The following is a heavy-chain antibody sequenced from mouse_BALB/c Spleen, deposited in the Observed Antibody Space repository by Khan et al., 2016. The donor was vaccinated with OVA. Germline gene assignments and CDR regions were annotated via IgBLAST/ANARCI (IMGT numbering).Heavy chain of an antibody. D-gene: IGHD1-1*01. Sequence: GQLQQSGAELMKPGASVKISCKATGYTFSDYWLEWVKQRPGHGLEWIGEILPGSGSRNYNEKFKGKATFTADISSKTTYMQLSSLTSEDSAVYYCARVNYGSRDYFDYWGQGTTLTVSS. V-gene: IGHV1-9*01. CDR1: GYTFSDYW. CDR3: ARVNYGSRDYFDY. CDR2: ILPGSGSR. J-gene: IGHJ2*01.